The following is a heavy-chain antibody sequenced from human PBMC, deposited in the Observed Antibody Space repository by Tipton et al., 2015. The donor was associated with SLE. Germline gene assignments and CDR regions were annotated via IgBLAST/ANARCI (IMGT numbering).Heavy chain of an antibody. CDR1: DGSISPYY. Sequence: TLSLTCTVSDGSISPYYWSWVRQSPGRGLEWIGFLYHSGITNYNPSLKSRVTISGDSSKNIFSVNLTSVTASDTAVYFCARGGVAAVSPSGRAIDYWGQGTLVTVSS. D-gene: IGHD1-26*01. CDR3: ARGGVAAVSPSGRAIDY. CDR2: LYHSGIT. V-gene: IGHV4-59*08. J-gene: IGHJ4*02.